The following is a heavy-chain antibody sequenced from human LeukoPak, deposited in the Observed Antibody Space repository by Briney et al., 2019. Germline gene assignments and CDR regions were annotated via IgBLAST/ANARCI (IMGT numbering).Heavy chain of an antibody. V-gene: IGHV3-11*01. Sequence: GGSLRLSCVASGFTFREYYMGWIRQAPGKGLEWISYISGSGFTTYYADSVKGRFTISRDNAKNSLYLQMSSLRPEDTGIYYCARDAPFKTMVRRFDYWGQGTLATVSS. J-gene: IGHJ4*02. D-gene: IGHD3-10*01. CDR1: GFTFREYY. CDR2: ISGSGFTT. CDR3: ARDAPFKTMVRRFDY.